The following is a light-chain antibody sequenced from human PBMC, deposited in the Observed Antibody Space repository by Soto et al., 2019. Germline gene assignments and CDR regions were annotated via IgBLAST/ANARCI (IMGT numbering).Light chain of an antibody. V-gene: IGKV3-15*01. J-gene: IGKJ1*01. CDR1: HSVSSN. Sequence: EIVMTQSPATLSVSPGERATLSCRASHSVSSNLAWYQQKPGQAPRLLIYGASTRATGIPARFSGSGSGTEFTLTISSLQSDDFVVYYCQQYNDWPCTFGQGTKVQIK. CDR3: QQYNDWPCT. CDR2: GAS.